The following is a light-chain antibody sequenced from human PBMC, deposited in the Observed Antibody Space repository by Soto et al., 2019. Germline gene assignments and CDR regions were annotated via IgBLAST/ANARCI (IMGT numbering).Light chain of an antibody. CDR1: QSVSSSY. Sequence: ENVLTQSPGTLSLSRGERATLSCRASQSVSSSYLTWYQQKPGQAPRLLIYGASSRATDIPDRFSGSGSGTDFTLTISRLEPEDFAVYYCQQYDSSPVTFGQGTKLEIK. J-gene: IGKJ2*01. CDR2: GAS. CDR3: QQYDSSPVT. V-gene: IGKV3-20*01.